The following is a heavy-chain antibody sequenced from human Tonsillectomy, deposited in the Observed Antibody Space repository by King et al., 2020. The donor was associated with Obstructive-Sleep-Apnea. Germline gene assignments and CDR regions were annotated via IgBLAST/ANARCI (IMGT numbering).Heavy chain of an antibody. CDR3: ARPLYDGGAFDI. D-gene: IGHD2-15*01. V-gene: IGHV4-30-4*01. Sequence: QLQESGPGLVKPSQTLSLTCTVSGSSINSGDHYWRLIRQPPGKGLEWIGYIYYSGNTYYNPSLKSQVSISFDTAKNQFSLRLSSLTAADTAVYYCARPLYDGGAFDIWGQGTPVTVSS. CDR1: GSSINSGDHY. CDR2: IYYSGNT. J-gene: IGHJ3*02.